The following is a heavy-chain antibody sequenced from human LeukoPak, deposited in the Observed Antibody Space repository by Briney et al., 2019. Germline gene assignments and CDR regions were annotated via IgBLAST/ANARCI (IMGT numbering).Heavy chain of an antibody. CDR3: ARASTFYSYGMDV. J-gene: IGHJ6*02. CDR2: INPNSGGT. CDR1: GYTFTDYY. D-gene: IGHD3-16*01. Sequence: ASVKVSCKASGYTFTDYYTHWVRQAPGQGLEWMGWINPNSGGTNFAQKFQGRVTMTRDTSISTAYMELSRLRSDDTAVYYCARASTFYSYGMDVWGQGTTVTVSS. V-gene: IGHV1-2*02.